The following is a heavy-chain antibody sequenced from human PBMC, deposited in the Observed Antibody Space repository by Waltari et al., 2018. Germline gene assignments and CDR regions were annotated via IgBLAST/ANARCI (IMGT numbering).Heavy chain of an antibody. V-gene: IGHV3-7*03. CDR3: ARDFNWGWDF. J-gene: IGHJ4*02. Sequence: EVQLVDSGGGLVQPGGSLRLSCAASGFPFSSNWMSWVRQAPGRGLEWLANIKPDGSQQYYVDSVRCRFSISRDNAKNSLYLQLNSLRAKDTAIYYCARDFNWGWDFWGQGTLVTVSS. D-gene: IGHD7-27*01. CDR1: GFPFSSNW. CDR2: IKPDGSQQ.